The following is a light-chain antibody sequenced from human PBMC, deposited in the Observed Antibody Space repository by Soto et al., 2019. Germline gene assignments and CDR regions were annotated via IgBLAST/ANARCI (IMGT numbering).Light chain of an antibody. V-gene: IGKV3-20*01. Sequence: EIVLTQSPGTLSLSPGETATLSCRASQSLTTRYLAWYQQKPGQAPRLLIYAASTRATGTPDRFSGSGSGTYFTLTISSLEPEDFAVYFCQQYASSVVYTFGQGTKVEIK. CDR3: QQYASSVVYT. CDR2: AAS. J-gene: IGKJ2*01. CDR1: QSLTTRY.